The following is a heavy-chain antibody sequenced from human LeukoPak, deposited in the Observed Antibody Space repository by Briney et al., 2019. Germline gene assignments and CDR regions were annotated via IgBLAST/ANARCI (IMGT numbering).Heavy chain of an antibody. D-gene: IGHD3-10*01. J-gene: IGHJ4*02. CDR3: ASALTRGVIFRGFWY. Sequence: SETLSLTCAVSGGSISSGGYSWSWIRQPPGKGLEWIGYIYHSGSTYYNPSLKSRVTISVDRSKNQFSLKLSSVTAADTAVYYCASALTRGVIFRGFWYWGQGTLVTVSS. CDR1: GGSISSGGYS. CDR2: IYHSGST. V-gene: IGHV4-30-2*01.